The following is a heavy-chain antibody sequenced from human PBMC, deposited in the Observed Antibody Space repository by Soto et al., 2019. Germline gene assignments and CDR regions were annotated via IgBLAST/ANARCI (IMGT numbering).Heavy chain of an antibody. CDR2: MTPNSGNT. D-gene: IGHD3-10*01. J-gene: IGHJ5*02. CDR1: GYTFTSYD. V-gene: IGHV1-8*01. CDR3: ARALWATTNWLDP. Sequence: ASVKVSCKASGYTFTSYDINWVRQATGQGLEWMGWMTPNSGNTGYAQKLQGRVTMTRDTSTSTAYMELSSLRSEDTAVYYCARALWATTNWLDPWGQGTLVTVSA.